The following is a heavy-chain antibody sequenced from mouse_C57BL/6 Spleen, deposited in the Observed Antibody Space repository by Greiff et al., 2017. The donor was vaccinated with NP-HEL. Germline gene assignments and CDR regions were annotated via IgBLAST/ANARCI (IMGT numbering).Heavy chain of an antibody. CDR3: TRPGSSYWYFDV. V-gene: IGHV1-15*01. D-gene: IGHD1-1*01. CDR2: IDPETGGT. Sequence: VKLMESGAELVRPGASVTLSCKASGYTFTDYEMHWVKQTPVHGLEWIGAIDPETGGTAYNQKFKGKAILTADKSSSTAYMELRSLTSEDSAVYYCTRPGSSYWYFDVWGTGTTVTVSS. J-gene: IGHJ1*03. CDR1: GYTFTDYE.